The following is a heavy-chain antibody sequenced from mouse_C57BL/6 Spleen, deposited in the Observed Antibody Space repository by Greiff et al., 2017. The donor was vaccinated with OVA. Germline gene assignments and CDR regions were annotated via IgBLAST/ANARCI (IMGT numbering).Heavy chain of an antibody. CDR1: GYTFTDYE. Sequence: QVQLQQSGAELVRPGASVTLSCKASGYTFTDYEMHWVKQTPVHGLEWIGAIDPETGGTAYNQKFKGKATLTADKSSSTAYMELRSLTSEDSAVYYCTRREGGMDYWGQGTSVTVSS. CDR2: IDPETGGT. J-gene: IGHJ4*01. CDR3: TRREGGMDY. V-gene: IGHV1-15*01.